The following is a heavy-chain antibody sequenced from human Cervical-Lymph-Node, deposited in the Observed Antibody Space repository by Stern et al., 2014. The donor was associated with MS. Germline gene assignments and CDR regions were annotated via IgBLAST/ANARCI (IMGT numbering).Heavy chain of an antibody. D-gene: IGHD3-9*01. J-gene: IGHJ6*02. CDR3: ATERKYDILTGYYSSYYGMDV. Sequence: QLQLQESGPGLVSPSETLSLTCTVSGDSISSTTYYWGWIRQPPGMGLEWIGNIYYSGSTYHNPSLKSRVTISLDPSKNPFSLRLSSLTAADTAVYYCATERKYDILTGYYSSYYGMDVWGQGTTVTVSS. V-gene: IGHV4-39*02. CDR2: IYYSGST. CDR1: GDSISSTTYY.